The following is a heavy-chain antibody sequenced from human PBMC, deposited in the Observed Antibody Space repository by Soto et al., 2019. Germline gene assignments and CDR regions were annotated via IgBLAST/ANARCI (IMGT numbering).Heavy chain of an antibody. Sequence: ASVKVSCKASGGTFSSYAISWVRQAPGQGLEWMGGIIPIFGIANYAQKFQGRVTITADKSTSTAYMELSSPRSEDMAVYYCARDLRSIAARPFAFDIWGQGTMVTVSS. V-gene: IGHV1-69*10. CDR3: ARDLRSIAARPFAFDI. CDR2: IIPIFGIA. CDR1: GGTFSSYA. J-gene: IGHJ3*02. D-gene: IGHD6-6*01.